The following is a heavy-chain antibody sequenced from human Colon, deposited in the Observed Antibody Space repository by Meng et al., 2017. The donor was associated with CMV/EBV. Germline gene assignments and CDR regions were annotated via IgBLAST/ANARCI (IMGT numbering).Heavy chain of an antibody. CDR2: IHWDDDN. Sequence: QIPLKESGPTLVKPTQTLTLTCTFSGFSLRTPEVGVHWIRQPPGKALEWLALIHWDDDNQFRPSLKNRITITKDTSKNQVVLTMTNMDPVDTATYYCAHGRGWLTDYWGQGTLVTVSS. CDR1: GFSLRTPEVG. J-gene: IGHJ4*02. V-gene: IGHV2-5*02. D-gene: IGHD6-19*01. CDR3: AHGRGWLTDY.